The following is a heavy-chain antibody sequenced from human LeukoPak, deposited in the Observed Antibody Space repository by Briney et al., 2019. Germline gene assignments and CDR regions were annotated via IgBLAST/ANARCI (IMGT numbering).Heavy chain of an antibody. D-gene: IGHD4-23*01. J-gene: IGHJ2*01. CDR3: ARRTLDTMVATRYFDL. CDR1: GGSISSSSYY. CDR2: IYYSGST. Sequence: PSETLSLTCTVSGGSISSSSYYWGWIRQPPGKGLEWIGSIYYSGSTYYNPSLKSRVTISVDTSKNQFSLKLSSVTAADTAVYYCARRTLDTMVATRYFDLWGRGTLVTVSS. V-gene: IGHV4-39*01.